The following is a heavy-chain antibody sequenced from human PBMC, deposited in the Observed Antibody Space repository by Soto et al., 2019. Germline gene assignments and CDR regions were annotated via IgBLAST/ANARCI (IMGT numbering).Heavy chain of an antibody. CDR3: ARGRGSSSNNFFDP. D-gene: IGHD6-6*01. CDR1: GYTFINYY. CDR2: INPNSGST. Sequence: ASVKVSCKASGYTFINYYLHWVRQAPGQGLEWMGWINPNSGSTNYAQKFQGRVTMTRDTSISTAYMELTSLTSDDTAVYYCARGRGSSSNNFFDPWGQGTLVTVSS. V-gene: IGHV1-2*02. J-gene: IGHJ5*02.